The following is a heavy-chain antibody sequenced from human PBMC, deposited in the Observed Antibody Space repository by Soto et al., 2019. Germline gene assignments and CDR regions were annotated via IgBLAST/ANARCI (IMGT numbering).Heavy chain of an antibody. J-gene: IGHJ5*02. D-gene: IGHD3-3*01. V-gene: IGHV4-34*01. CDR1: GGSFSCYY. CDR3: ARGPRYYDFWSGYTNWFDP. Sequence: PSETLSLTCAVYGGSFSCYYWIWIRQPPGKGLEWIGEINHSGSTNYNPSLKSRVTISVDTSKNQFSLKLSSVTAADTAVYYCARGPRYYDFWSGYTNWFDPWGQGTLVTVSS. CDR2: INHSGST.